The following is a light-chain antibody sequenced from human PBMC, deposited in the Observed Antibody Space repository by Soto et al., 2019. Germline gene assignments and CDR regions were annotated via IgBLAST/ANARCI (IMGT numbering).Light chain of an antibody. CDR1: QSISRN. J-gene: IGKJ5*01. CDR3: QQSYTTASTT. V-gene: IGKV1-39*01. CDR2: AAS. Sequence: DIQMTQSPSSLSASVGDRVTITCRASQSISRNLNWYQHKPGKAPKLLIYAASSLQNGVPSRFSGGGSRTEFTLRNSSPQPEDFGTYYCQQSYTTASTTFGQGTRLEIK.